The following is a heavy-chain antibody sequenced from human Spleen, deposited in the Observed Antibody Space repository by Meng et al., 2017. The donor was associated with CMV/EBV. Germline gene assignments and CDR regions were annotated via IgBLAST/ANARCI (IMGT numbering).Heavy chain of an antibody. CDR2: ISSDGNFQ. CDR3: AKEWAPHEHFDC. CDR1: GFPFRTYA. V-gene: IGHV3-30-3*02. Sequence: GGSLRLSCAASGFPFRTYAMHWVRQAPGKGREWVAVISSDGNFQHYADSLKGRFTISRDNSKNTLYLQMNSLRAEDTAVYYCAKEWAPHEHFDCWGQGTLVTVSS. J-gene: IGHJ4*02.